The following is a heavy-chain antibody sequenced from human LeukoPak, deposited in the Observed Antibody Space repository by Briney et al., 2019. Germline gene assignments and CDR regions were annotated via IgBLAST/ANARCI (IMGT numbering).Heavy chain of an antibody. CDR1: GGSFSGYY. Sequence: SETLSLTCAVYGGSFSGYYWSWIRQPPGQGLEWIGEINHSGSTNYNPSLKSRVTISVDTSKNQFSLKLSSVTAADTAVYYCARVGLYYGSGTNWGQRTLVTVSS. V-gene: IGHV4-34*01. D-gene: IGHD3-10*01. CDR2: INHSGST. CDR3: ARVGLYYGSGTN. J-gene: IGHJ4*02.